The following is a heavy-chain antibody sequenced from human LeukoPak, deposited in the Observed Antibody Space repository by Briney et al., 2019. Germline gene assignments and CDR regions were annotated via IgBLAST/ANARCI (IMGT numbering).Heavy chain of an antibody. CDR1: GGSISSSSYY. CDR2: IYYSGST. V-gene: IGHV4-39*01. Sequence: SETLSLTCTVSGGSISSSSYYWGWIRQPPGKGLEWIGSIYYSGSTYYNPSLKSRVTISVDTSKNQFSLKLSSVTAADTAVYYCARTYRYFDWLGRSYYFDYWGQGTLVTVSS. D-gene: IGHD3-9*01. J-gene: IGHJ4*02. CDR3: ARTYRYFDWLGRSYYFDY.